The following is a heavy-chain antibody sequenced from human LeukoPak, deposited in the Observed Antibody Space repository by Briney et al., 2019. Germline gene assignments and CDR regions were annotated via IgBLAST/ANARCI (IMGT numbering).Heavy chain of an antibody. V-gene: IGHV3-13*01. CDR2: IDIASYT. J-gene: IGHJ4*02. Sequence: GGSLRLSCAVSGFTFSSYDMHWVRQVTGKGLEWVSAIDIASYTYYTGSVKGRFNISRENVKNSLYLQMNSLRAEDTAVYHCARASSNWYYFENWGQGTLVTVSS. D-gene: IGHD6-13*01. CDR3: ARASSNWYYFEN. CDR1: GFTFSSYD.